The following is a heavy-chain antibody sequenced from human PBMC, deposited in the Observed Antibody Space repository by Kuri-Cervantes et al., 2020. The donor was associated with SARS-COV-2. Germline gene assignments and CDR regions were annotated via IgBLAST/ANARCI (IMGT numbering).Heavy chain of an antibody. J-gene: IGHJ4*02. D-gene: IGHD6-6*01. V-gene: IGHV1-46*01. CDR3: ARQYPAARRWGDFDY. CDR2: INPSGGST. Sequence: ASVKVSCKASGYTFTSYYMHWVRQAPGQGLEWMGIINPSGGSTSYAQKFQGRVTMTRDTSTSTVYMELSSLRSEDTAVYYCARQYPAARRWGDFDYWGQGTLVTVSS. CDR1: GYTFTSYY.